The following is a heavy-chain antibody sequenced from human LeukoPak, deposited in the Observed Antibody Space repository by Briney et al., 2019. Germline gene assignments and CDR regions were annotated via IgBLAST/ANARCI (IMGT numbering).Heavy chain of an antibody. V-gene: IGHV1-2*02. CDR2: INPNSGGT. Sequence: ASVKVSCKASGYTFTGYYMHWVRQAPGQGLAWMGWINPNSGGTNYAQKFQGRVTMTRDTSISTAYMELSRLRSDDTAVYYCARDHTYCSSTSCYRFPDYWGQGTLVTVSS. D-gene: IGHD2-2*01. CDR3: ARDHTYCSSTSCYRFPDY. CDR1: GYTFTGYY. J-gene: IGHJ4*02.